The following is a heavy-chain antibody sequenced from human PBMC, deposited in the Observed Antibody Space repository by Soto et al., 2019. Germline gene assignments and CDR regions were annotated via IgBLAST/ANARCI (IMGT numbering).Heavy chain of an antibody. D-gene: IGHD2-15*01. CDR3: AKSDCGGGSSYYGESPP. V-gene: IGHV6-1*01. J-gene: IGHJ5*02. CDR1: GDSVSSNSAA. CDR2: TYYRSKWYN. Sequence: PSQTLSLTCAISGDSVSSNSAAWNWIRQSPSRGLEWLVRTYYRSKWYNDYAVSVKSRITINPDTCKNQFPLQLNSVTPEDTAVYYCAKSDCGGGSSYYGESPPGGRGPLVTVPS.